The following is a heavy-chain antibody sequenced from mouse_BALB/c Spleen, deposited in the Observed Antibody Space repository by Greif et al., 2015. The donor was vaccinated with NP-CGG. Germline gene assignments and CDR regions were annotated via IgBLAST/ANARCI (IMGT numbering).Heavy chain of an antibody. CDR3: ASLTTATSFDY. CDR2: ISSGGSYT. J-gene: IGHJ2*01. Sequence: EVKLVESGGGLVKPGGSLKLSCAASGFTFSSYAMSWVRQTPEKRLEWVATISSGGSYTYYPDSVKGRFTISRDNAKNTLYLQMSSLRSEDTAMYYCASLTTATSFDYWGQGTTLTVSS. D-gene: IGHD1-2*01. V-gene: IGHV5-9-3*01. CDR1: GFTFSSYA.